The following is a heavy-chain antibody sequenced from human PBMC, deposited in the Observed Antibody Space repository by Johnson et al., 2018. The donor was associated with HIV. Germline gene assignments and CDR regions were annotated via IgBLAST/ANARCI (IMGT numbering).Heavy chain of an antibody. CDR1: GFIFSTYG. CDR2: IRYDGSNK. Sequence: VHLVESGGGVVQPGGSLRLSCAASGFIFSTYGMHWVRQAPGKGLEWVAFIRYDGSNKYYGDSVKGRFTISRDNSKNTLYLQMNSLRTEDTAVYYCAKEYFDIWGQGTMVTVSS. V-gene: IGHV3-30*02. J-gene: IGHJ3*02. CDR3: AKEYFDI.